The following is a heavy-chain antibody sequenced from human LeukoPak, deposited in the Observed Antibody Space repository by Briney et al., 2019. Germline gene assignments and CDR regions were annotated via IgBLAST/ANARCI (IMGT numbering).Heavy chain of an antibody. J-gene: IGHJ6*03. Sequence: PSETLSLTCAVYGGSFSGYYWSWIRQPPGKGLEWIGEINHSGSTNYNPSLKSRVTISVDTSKNQFSLKLNSVTAADTAVYYCAKDFRSPYYYYYMDVWGKGTTVTVSS. V-gene: IGHV4-34*01. CDR1: GGSFSGYY. D-gene: IGHD3-10*01. CDR3: AKDFRSPYYYYYMDV. CDR2: INHSGST.